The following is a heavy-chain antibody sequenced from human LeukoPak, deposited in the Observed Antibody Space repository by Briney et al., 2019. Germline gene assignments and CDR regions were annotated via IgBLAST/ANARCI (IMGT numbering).Heavy chain of an antibody. Sequence: SETLSLICTTAGAPISSLYWSWVRQPPGKGLEWIGYIYNGVPPFLHPSLKSRVTLSVDTYKTQFSLQLASVTAADTAVYYCVQNTGWTGFDYWGQGILVTVSS. CDR2: IYNGVPP. J-gene: IGHJ4*02. CDR3: VQNTGWTGFDY. CDR1: GAPISSLY. D-gene: IGHD6-19*01. V-gene: IGHV4-4*09.